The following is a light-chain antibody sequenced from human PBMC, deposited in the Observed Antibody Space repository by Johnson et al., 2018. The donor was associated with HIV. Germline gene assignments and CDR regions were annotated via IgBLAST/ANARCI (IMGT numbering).Light chain of an antibody. Sequence: QPVLTQPPSVSGAPGQRVTISCTGSSSNIGAGYDVHWYQQFPGTAPKLLIYGNDNRPSGVPERFSGTKSGTSASLAITGLQAEDGADYYCQSYDNALSGSKVFGTGTEVTVL. V-gene: IGLV1-40*01. CDR3: QSYDNALSGSKV. J-gene: IGLJ1*01. CDR2: GND. CDR1: SSNIGAGYD.